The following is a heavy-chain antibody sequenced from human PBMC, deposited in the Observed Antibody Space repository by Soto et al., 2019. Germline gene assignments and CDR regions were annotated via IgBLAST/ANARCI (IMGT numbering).Heavy chain of an antibody. D-gene: IGHD2-15*01. Sequence: QVQLQQWGAGLLKPSETLSLTCAVYGGSFSGYYWSWIRQPPGKGLEWIGEINHSGSTNYNPSLKGRVTISVDTSKNQFSLKLSSVTAADTAVYYCARDPGCSGGSCYAYYFDYWGQGTLVTVSS. CDR3: ARDPGCSGGSCYAYYFDY. CDR1: GGSFSGYY. V-gene: IGHV4-34*01. CDR2: INHSGST. J-gene: IGHJ4*02.